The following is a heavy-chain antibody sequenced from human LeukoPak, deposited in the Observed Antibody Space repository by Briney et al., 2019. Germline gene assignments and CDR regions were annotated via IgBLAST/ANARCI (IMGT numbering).Heavy chain of an antibody. CDR3: ARRYTLRYFDY. Sequence: PSETLSLTCTVSGGSISSSSYYWGWIRQPPGKGLEWIGSIYYSGSTYYNPSLKSRVTISVDTSKNQFSLKLSSVTAADTAVYYCARRYTLRYFDYWGQGTLVTVSS. CDR2: IYYSGST. D-gene: IGHD1-14*01. CDR1: GGSISSSSYY. J-gene: IGHJ4*02. V-gene: IGHV4-39*07.